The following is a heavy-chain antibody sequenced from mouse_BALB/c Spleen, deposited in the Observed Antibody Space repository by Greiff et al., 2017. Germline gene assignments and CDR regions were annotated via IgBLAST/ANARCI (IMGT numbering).Heavy chain of an antibody. J-gene: IGHJ3*01. Sequence: VQLQQSGAELARPGASVKLSCKASGYTFTDYYINWVKQRTGQGLEWIGEIYPGSGNTYYNEKFKGKATLTADKSSSTAYMQLSSLTSDDSAVYFCARDYGIRFAYWGQGTLVTVSA. D-gene: IGHD2-1*01. V-gene: IGHV1-77*01. CDR3: ARDYGIRFAY. CDR1: GYTFTDYY. CDR2: IYPGSGNT.